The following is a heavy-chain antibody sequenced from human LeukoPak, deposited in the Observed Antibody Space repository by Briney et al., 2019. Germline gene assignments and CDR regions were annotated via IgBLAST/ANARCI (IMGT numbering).Heavy chain of an antibody. Sequence: SQTLSLTCTVSGGSISSGGYYWSWIRQPPGKGLEWIGYIYHSGSTNYNPSLKSRVTISVDTSKNQFSLKLSSVTAADTAVYYCARDQGMIVDDAFDIWGQGIMVTVSS. J-gene: IGHJ3*02. V-gene: IGHV4-30-2*01. D-gene: IGHD3-22*01. CDR2: IYHSGST. CDR3: ARDQGMIVDDAFDI. CDR1: GGSISSGGYY.